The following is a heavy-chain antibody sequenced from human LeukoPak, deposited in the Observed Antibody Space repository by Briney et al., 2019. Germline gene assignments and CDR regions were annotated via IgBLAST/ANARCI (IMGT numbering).Heavy chain of an antibody. CDR1: GFTFSDHY. V-gene: IGHV3-7*01. Sequence: GALRLSCAASGFTFSDHYMDWVRQAPGKGLEWVANIKQDGSEKYYVDSVKGRFTISRDNAKNSLYLQMNSLRAEDTAVYYCARDPDAFDIWGQGTMVTVSS. CDR3: ARDPDAFDI. J-gene: IGHJ3*02. CDR2: IKQDGSEK.